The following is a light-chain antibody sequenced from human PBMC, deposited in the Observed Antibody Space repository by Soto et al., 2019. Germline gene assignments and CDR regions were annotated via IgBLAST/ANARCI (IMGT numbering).Light chain of an antibody. CDR2: GAS. J-gene: IGKJ5*01. V-gene: IGKV3-15*01. Sequence: VRTQSQATLSVSPGERVTLSCRASQSVATNLAWYQQRPGQAPRLLIYGASKRAIGLPARFSGSGSGTEFTLTISSLQSEDFAVYYCQQYNDLPQTLGQGTRLEIK. CDR1: QSVATN. CDR3: QQYNDLPQT.